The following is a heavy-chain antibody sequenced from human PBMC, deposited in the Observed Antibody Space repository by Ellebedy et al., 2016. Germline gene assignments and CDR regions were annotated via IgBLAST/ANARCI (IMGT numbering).Heavy chain of an antibody. J-gene: IGHJ4*02. CDR3: ARGGELVYFDY. D-gene: IGHD1-26*01. CDR2: ISPYNGNT. CDR1: GYTFTSYG. V-gene: IGHV1-18*01. Sequence: ASVKVSXKASGYTFTSYGISWVRQAPGQGLEWMGWISPYNGNTNYAQKLQGRVTMTTDTPTSTAYMELRSLRSDDAAVYYCARGGELVYFDYWGQGTLVTVSS.